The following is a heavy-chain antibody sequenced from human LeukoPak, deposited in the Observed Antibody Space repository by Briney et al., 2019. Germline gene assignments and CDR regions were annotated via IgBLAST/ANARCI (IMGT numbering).Heavy chain of an antibody. J-gene: IGHJ4*02. CDR3: ARAGRLGVVTGLAY. CDR2: IYYSGST. V-gene: IGHV4-59*08. D-gene: IGHD4-23*01. CDR1: GGSTSSYY. Sequence: SETLSLTCTVSGGSTSSYYWSWIRKPPGKGLEWIGYIYYSGSTNYNPSLKSRVTISVVSSKNQLSLKLSSVSAADTAVYYCARAGRLGVVTGLAYWGQGTLVTVSS.